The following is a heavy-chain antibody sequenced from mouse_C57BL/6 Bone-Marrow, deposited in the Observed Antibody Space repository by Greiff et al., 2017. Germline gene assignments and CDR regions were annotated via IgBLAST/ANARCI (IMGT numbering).Heavy chain of an antibody. CDR2: IDPEEGET. Sequence: VQLQQSGAELVKPGASVKLSCTASGFNIQDYYMHWVKQRTEQGLEWIGRIDPEEGETTYAPKYQGKATITADTSSNTAHLQLSILTAEDTAVYYCAVVAPFDYWGQGTTLTVSS. V-gene: IGHV14-2*01. J-gene: IGHJ2*01. CDR3: AVVAPFDY. CDR1: GFNIQDYY. D-gene: IGHD1-1*01.